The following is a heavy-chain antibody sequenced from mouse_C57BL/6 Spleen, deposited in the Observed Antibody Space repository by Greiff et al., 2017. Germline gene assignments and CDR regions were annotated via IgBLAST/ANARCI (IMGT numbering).Heavy chain of an antibody. D-gene: IGHD3-3*01. CDR2: IYPGDGDT. CDR1: GYAFSSSW. CDR3: ANEGPRGYFDY. Sequence: QVQLKQSGPELVKPGASVKISCKASGYAFSSSWMNWVKQRPGKGLEWIGRIYPGDGDTNYNGKFKGKATLTADKSSSTAYMQLSSLTSEDSAVYFCANEGPRGYFDYWGQGTTLTVSS. J-gene: IGHJ2*01. V-gene: IGHV1-82*01.